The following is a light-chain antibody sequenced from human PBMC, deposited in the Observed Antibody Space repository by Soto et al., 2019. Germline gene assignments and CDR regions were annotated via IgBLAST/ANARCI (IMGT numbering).Light chain of an antibody. CDR2: DAS. CDR3: QQYSSYPYT. J-gene: IGKJ5*01. V-gene: IGKV1-5*01. Sequence: DIQMTYSPSTLSASVGDRVTITCRATQSISSWLAWYQQKPGKAPKLLIYDASSLESGVPSRFSGSGSGTEFTLTISSLQPDDFATYYCQQYSSYPYTFGQGTRLEIK. CDR1: QSISSW.